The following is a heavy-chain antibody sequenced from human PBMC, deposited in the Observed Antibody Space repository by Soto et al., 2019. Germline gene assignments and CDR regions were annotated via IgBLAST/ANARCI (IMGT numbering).Heavy chain of an antibody. V-gene: IGHV3-53*01. CDR2: IYSGGST. D-gene: IGHD6-13*01. Sequence: GGSLRLSCAASWFTVSSNYLSWVRQAPGKGLEWVSVIYSGGSTYYADSVKGRFTISRDNSKNTLYLQMNSLRAEDTAVYYCASSSWYYFDYWGQGTLVTVSS. CDR1: WFTVSSNY. CDR3: ASSSWYYFDY. J-gene: IGHJ4*02.